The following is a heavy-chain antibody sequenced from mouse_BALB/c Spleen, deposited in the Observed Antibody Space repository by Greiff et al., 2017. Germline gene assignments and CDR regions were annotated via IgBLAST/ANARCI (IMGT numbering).Heavy chain of an antibody. Sequence: EVKLQESGPGLVKPSQSLSLTCSVTGYSITSGYYWNWIRQFPGNKLEWMGYISYDGSNNYNPSLKNRIPITRDTSKNQFFLKLNSVTTEDTATYYCARIIYYYGRFAYWGQGTLVTVSA. J-gene: IGHJ3*01. V-gene: IGHV3-6*02. D-gene: IGHD1-1*01. CDR3: ARIIYYYGRFAY. CDR2: ISYDGSN. CDR1: GYSITSGYY.